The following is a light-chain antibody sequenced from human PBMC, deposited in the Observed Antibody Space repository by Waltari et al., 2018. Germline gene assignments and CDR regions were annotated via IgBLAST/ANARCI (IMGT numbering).Light chain of an antibody. CDR1: QSIFNSSNNKSY. V-gene: IGKV4-1*01. CDR2: GAF. CDR3: HQYYGAPLS. J-gene: IGKJ4*02. Sequence: DIVMTQSPDSLAVSLGERATINCKSSQSIFNSSNNKSYLAWYQQKPGQPPTVLIYGAFTRESGVPDRFSGSGSGTDFTLTINSLQAEDVAVYYCHQYYGAPLSFGGGTKVEIK.